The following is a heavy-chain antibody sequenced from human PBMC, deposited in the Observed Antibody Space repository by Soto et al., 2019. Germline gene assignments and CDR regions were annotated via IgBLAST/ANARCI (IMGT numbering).Heavy chain of an antibody. V-gene: IGHV4-39*01. CDR3: ARPPTASLDAFDI. J-gene: IGHJ3*02. Sequence: SETLSLTCTVSGGSVSSSRYYWGWIRQPPGKGLEWIGSIFYSGSTYHNPSLKSRVTISVDTSKNQFSLKLSSVTAADTAVYYCARPPTASLDAFDIWGQGTMVTVSS. CDR1: GGSVSSSRYY. CDR2: IFYSGST.